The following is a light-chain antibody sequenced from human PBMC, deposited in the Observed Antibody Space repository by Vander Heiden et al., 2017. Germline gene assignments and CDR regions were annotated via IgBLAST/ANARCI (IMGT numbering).Light chain of an antibody. CDR2: RDT. CDR1: NIGNRN. V-gene: IGLV3-9*01. Sequence: SYELPQPPSVSVALGQTAKITCGGNNIGNRNVHWYQQKPGQATVLGIYRDTNRPSGIPERFSGSNSGNTATLTISRAQVGDEADYYCQVWDSNSKWVFGGGTKLTVL. CDR3: QVWDSNSKWV. J-gene: IGLJ3*02.